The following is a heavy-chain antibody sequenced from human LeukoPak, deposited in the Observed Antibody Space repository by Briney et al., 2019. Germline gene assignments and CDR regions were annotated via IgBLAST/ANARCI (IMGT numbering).Heavy chain of an antibody. Sequence: GGSLRLSCAASGITLSDYWMYWVRQGPGKGLVHVARIESDGSRTVYADSVKGRFTISRDNAKNTMYLQMNSLRAEDTAVYYCVRGGHKLDIETSRYYYGLDVWGQGTTVTVSS. CDR3: VRGGHKLDIETSRYYYGLDV. D-gene: IGHD2-2*03. CDR2: IESDGSRT. CDR1: GITLSDYW. V-gene: IGHV3-74*03. J-gene: IGHJ6*02.